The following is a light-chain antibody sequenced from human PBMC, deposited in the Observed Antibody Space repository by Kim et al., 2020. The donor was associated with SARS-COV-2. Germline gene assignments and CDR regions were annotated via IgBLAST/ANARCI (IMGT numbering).Light chain of an antibody. Sequence: EIVLTQSPATLSLSPGERATLSCRASQSVSSFLAWYQHKPGQAPRLLIYDASRRATGIPARFSGSGSGTDFTLTISRLEPADFAVYYCQQRVNWITFGQGTRVEIK. V-gene: IGKV3-11*01. CDR1: QSVSSF. J-gene: IGKJ5*01. CDR2: DAS. CDR3: QQRVNWIT.